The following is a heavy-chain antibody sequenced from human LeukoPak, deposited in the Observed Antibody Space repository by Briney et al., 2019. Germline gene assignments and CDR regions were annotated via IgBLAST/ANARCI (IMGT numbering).Heavy chain of an antibody. V-gene: IGHV3-11*01. CDR3: ARDPRYCGGDCYSFDY. D-gene: IGHD2-21*02. Sequence: PGGSLRLTCAASGFTFDDYAMHWVRQAPGKGLEWVSYISSSGSTIYYADSVKGRFTISRDNAKNSLYLQMNSLRAEDTAVYYCARDPRYCGGDCYSFDYWGQGTLVTVSS. CDR2: ISSSGSTI. CDR1: GFTFDDYA. J-gene: IGHJ4*02.